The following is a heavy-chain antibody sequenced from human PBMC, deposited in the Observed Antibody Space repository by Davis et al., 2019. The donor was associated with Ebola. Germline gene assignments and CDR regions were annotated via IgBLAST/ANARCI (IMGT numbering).Heavy chain of an antibody. D-gene: IGHD3-3*01. CDR3: ARSGLSFGVVKYHYGMDV. V-gene: IGHV3-23*01. J-gene: IGHJ6*04. CDR2: ISGSGGST. Sequence: GGSLRLSCAASGFTFSNFAMNWVRQAPGKGLEWVSAISGSGGSTYYADSVKGRFTISRDNSKNTLYLQMNSLRAEDTAVYYCARSGLSFGVVKYHYGMDVWGKGTTVTVSS. CDR1: GFTFSNFA.